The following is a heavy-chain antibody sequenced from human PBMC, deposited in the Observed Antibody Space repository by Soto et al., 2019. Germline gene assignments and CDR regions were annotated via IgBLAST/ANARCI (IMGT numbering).Heavy chain of an antibody. D-gene: IGHD5-12*01. CDR2: IRGDGTEK. CDR1: GFTFSSYW. CDR3: GTAVRGYNANGDH. J-gene: IGHJ6*02. V-gene: IGHV3-7*03. Sequence: VQLVESGGDLVQPGGSLRLSCVGSGFTFSSYWMGWVRQTPGKGLEWVATIRGDGTEKYYVDSVKGRFTFSRDNAKTSGYLEMISLRAEDTAVYYCGTAVRGYNANGDHCGQGTTVTVSS.